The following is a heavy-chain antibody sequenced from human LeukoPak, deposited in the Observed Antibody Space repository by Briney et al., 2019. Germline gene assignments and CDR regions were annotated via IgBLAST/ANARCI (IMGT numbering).Heavy chain of an antibody. J-gene: IGHJ4*02. D-gene: IGHD5-24*01. V-gene: IGHV3-7*01. CDR3: ARGGRWLQPAYYFDY. Sequence: GGSLRLSCAASGFTFSSYDMNWVRRAPGKGLEWVANIKQDGSEKYYVDSVKGRFTISRDNAKNSLYLQMNSLRAEDTAVYYCARGGRWLQPAYYFDYWGQGTLVTVSS. CDR2: IKQDGSEK. CDR1: GFTFSSYD.